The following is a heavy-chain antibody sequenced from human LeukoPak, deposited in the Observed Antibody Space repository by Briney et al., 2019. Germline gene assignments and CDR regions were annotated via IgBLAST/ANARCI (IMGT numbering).Heavy chain of an antibody. CDR1: GFSFSSYA. J-gene: IGHJ4*02. V-gene: IGHV3-64D*06. CDR2: ITSNGGTT. Sequence: GGSLRLSCSASGFSFSSYAMHWVRQAPGKGLEYESAITSNGGTTYYADSVKGRFTISRDNSKNTLYLQMSSLRAEDTAVYYCVKSVYSSYYYGSGSFLLWGQGTLVTVSS. D-gene: IGHD3-10*01. CDR3: VKSVYSSYYYGSGSFLL.